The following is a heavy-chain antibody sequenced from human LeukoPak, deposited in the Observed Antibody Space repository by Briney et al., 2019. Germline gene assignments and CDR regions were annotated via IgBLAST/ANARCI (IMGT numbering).Heavy chain of an antibody. J-gene: IGHJ4*02. D-gene: IGHD3-22*01. CDR3: ARDIPDLPVVITTELIDY. CDR2: ISSSGSTI. V-gene: IGHV3-11*01. CDR1: GFTFSDYY. Sequence: GGSLRLSCAASGFTFSDYYMSWIRQAPGKGLEWVSYISSSGSTIYYADSVKGRFTISRDNAKNSLYLQMNSLRAEDTAVYYCARDIPDLPVVITTELIDYWGQGTLVTVSS.